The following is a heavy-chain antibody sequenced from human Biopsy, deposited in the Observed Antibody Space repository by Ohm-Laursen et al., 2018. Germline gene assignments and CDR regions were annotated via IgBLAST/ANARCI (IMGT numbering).Heavy chain of an antibody. Sequence: SETLSLTCTVSGGSFSSETNYWGWIRQPPGKGLEWIGSIFYGGITYYNPSLKSRVTISVDTSKNQFSLNLSSVTGADTAVYYCARHPTGFWFDPWGQGTLVTVSS. CDR3: ARHPTGFWFDP. V-gene: IGHV4-39*01. J-gene: IGHJ5*02. CDR2: IFYGGIT. CDR1: GGSFSSETNY.